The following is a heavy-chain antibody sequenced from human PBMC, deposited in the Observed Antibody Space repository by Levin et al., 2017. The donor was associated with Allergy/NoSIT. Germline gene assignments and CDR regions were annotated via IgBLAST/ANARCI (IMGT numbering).Heavy chain of an antibody. CDR3: AKAGSSWYIEIDH. D-gene: IGHD6-13*01. Sequence: SFQGRFTISRDNSKDTLYLQMNSLTAEDTAVYYCAKAGSSWYIEIDHWGQGTLVTVSS. J-gene: IGHJ4*02. V-gene: IGHV3-23*01.